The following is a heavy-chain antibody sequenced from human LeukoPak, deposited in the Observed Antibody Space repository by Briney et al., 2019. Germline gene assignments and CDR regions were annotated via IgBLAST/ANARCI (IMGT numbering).Heavy chain of an antibody. D-gene: IGHD1-26*01. CDR1: GGSFSGYY. Sequence: SETLSLTCAVYGGSFSGYYWTWIRQPPGKGLEWIGEINHSGSTNYNPSLKSRVTISADTSRNHFSLKLSSVTAADTAVYYCARDTVGATFPGAFDMWGQGTMVTVSS. V-gene: IGHV4-34*01. J-gene: IGHJ3*02. CDR2: INHSGST. CDR3: ARDTVGATFPGAFDM.